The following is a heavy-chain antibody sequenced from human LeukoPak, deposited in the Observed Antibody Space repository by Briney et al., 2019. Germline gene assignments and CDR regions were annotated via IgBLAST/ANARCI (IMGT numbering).Heavy chain of an antibody. J-gene: IGHJ4*02. CDR1: GFTFSSYA. Sequence: PGGSLRLSCAASGFTFSSYAMHWVRQAPGKGLEWVAVISYDGSNKYYADSVKGRFTISRDNSKNTLYLQMNSLRAEDTAVYYYARDSSSEFDYWGQGTLVTVSS. D-gene: IGHD6-13*01. V-gene: IGHV3-30-3*01. CDR3: ARDSSSEFDY. CDR2: ISYDGSNK.